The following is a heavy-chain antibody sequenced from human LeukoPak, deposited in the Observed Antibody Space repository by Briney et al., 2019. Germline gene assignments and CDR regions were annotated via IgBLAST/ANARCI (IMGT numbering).Heavy chain of an antibody. CDR2: ISWNSGSI. V-gene: IGHV3-9*01. Sequence: GGSLRLSCAASGFTFDDYAMHWVRQAPGKGQEWVSGISWNSGSIGYADSVKGRFTISRDNAKNSLYLQMNSLRAEDTALYYCAKDHRDFWSGSCMDVWGQGTTVTVSS. D-gene: IGHD3-3*01. J-gene: IGHJ6*02. CDR3: AKDHRDFWSGSCMDV. CDR1: GFTFDDYA.